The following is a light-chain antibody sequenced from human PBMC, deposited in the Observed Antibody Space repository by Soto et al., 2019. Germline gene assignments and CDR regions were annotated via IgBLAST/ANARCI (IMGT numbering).Light chain of an antibody. J-gene: IGKJ1*01. V-gene: IGKV3-11*01. CDR2: DTS. CDR3: TQRQSWPWT. CDR1: QSVSPY. Sequence: EIVLTQSPATLSLSPGERATLSCRASQSVSPYLAWYQQRPGQAPRLLIYDTSNRATGIPARFSGSGSGTDFTLTISGLEPEDFAVYYCTQRQSWPWTFGQGTKVEIK.